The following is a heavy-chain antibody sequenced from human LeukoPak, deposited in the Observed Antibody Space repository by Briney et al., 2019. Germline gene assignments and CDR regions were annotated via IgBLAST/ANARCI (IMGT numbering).Heavy chain of an antibody. CDR2: IWYDGSNK. D-gene: IGHD6-25*01. J-gene: IGHJ6*02. Sequence: GGSLRLSCAASGFTFSSYAMSWVRQAPGKGLEWVAVIWYDGSNKYYADSVKGRFTISRDNSKNTLYLQMNSLRAEDTAVYYCARDQRLGYYYYGMDVWGQGTTVTVSS. CDR3: ARDQRLGYYYYGMDV. V-gene: IGHV3-33*08. CDR1: GFTFSSYA.